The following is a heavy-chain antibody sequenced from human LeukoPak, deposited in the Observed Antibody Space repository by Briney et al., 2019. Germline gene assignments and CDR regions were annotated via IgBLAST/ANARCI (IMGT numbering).Heavy chain of an antibody. CDR2: IYPGNADA. CDR3: ARQGSYDNSGYSFDH. J-gene: IGHJ4*02. D-gene: IGHD3-22*01. V-gene: IGHV5-51*01. Sequence: GESLKISCKASGYSLINHWIGWVRQMPGKGLDWMGIIYPGNADATYSPSFQGQVTISADKSTTTVYLQWSSLKASDTAMYYCARQGSYDNSGYSFDHWGQGTLVTVSS. CDR1: GYSLINHW.